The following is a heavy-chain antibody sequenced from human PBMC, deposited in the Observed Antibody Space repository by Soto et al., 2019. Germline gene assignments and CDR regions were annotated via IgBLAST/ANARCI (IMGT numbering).Heavy chain of an antibody. Sequence: GGSLRLSCSASGFTFTRYSMNWVRQAPGKGLEWVSSISSTTNYIYYADSMKGRFTVSRDNAKNSVYLEMNSLSAEDTAVYYCARESEDLTSNFDYRDQGTLVTVSS. V-gene: IGHV3-21*01. CDR2: ISSTTNYI. CDR1: GFTFTRYS. CDR3: ARESEDLTSNFDY. J-gene: IGHJ4*02.